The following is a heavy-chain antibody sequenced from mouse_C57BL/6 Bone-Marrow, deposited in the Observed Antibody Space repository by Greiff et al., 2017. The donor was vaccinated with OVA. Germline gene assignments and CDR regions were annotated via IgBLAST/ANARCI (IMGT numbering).Heavy chain of an antibody. CDR3: ARNWRDGYYLYYFDY. D-gene: IGHD2-3*01. CDR2: IWTGGGT. V-gene: IGHV2-9-1*01. Sequence: VQVVESGPGLVAPSQSLSITCTVSGFSLTSYAISWVRQPPGKGLEWLGVIWTGGGTNYNSALKSRLSISKDNSKSQVFLKMNSLQTDDTARYYCARNWRDGYYLYYFDYWGQGTTLTVSS. CDR1: GFSLTSYA. J-gene: IGHJ2*01.